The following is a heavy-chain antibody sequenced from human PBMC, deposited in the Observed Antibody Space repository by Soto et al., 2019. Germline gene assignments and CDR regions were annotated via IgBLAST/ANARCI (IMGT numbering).Heavy chain of an antibody. J-gene: IGHJ4*02. D-gene: IGHD6-19*01. CDR1: GFTLSNYW. V-gene: IGHV3-74*01. CDR2: INSDGSTT. CDR3: ARLPGYSTGWTPFDF. Sequence: PGWSLRLSCAASGFTLSNYWMHWVRQAPGKGLVWVSGINSDGSTTSHADSVKGRFTISRDNAKNTLYLQMNSLRAEDTAVYYCARLPGYSTGWTPFDFWGQGTQLTVSS.